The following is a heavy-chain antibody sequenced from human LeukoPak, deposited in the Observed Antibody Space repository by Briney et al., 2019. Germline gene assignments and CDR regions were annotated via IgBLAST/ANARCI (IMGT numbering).Heavy chain of an antibody. J-gene: IGHJ5*02. Sequence: PSETLSLTCTVSGGSISSYYWSWIRQPAGKGLEWIGRIYTSGSTNYNPSLKSRVTMSVDTSKNQSSLKLSSVTAADTAVYYCARNYYDSSGSDWFDPWGQGTLVTVSS. V-gene: IGHV4-4*07. D-gene: IGHD3-22*01. CDR3: ARNYYDSSGSDWFDP. CDR2: IYTSGST. CDR1: GGSISSYY.